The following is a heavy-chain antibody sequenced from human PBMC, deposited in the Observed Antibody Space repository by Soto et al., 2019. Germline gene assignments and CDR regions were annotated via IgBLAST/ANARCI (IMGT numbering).Heavy chain of an antibody. D-gene: IGHD3-3*01. CDR2: IYYSGST. Sequence: SETLSLTCTVSGGSISSYYWSWIRQPPGKGLEWIGYIYYSGSTNYNPSLKSRVTISVDTSKNQFSLKLSSVTAADTAVYYCARHYDFWSGSYSFDYWGQGPLVTVSS. CDR1: GGSISSYY. V-gene: IGHV4-59*08. CDR3: ARHYDFWSGSYSFDY. J-gene: IGHJ4*02.